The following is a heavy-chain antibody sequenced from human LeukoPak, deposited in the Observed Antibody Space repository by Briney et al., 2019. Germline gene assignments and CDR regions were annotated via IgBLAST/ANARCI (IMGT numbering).Heavy chain of an antibody. V-gene: IGHV4-39*02. CDR1: GGSISSSSYY. CDR2: IYYGGST. Sequence: SETLSLTCAVSGGSISSSSYYWGWIRQPPGKGLEWIGSIYYGGSTYYNPSLKSRVTISVDTSKNQFSLKLNSVTATDTAVYYCARGLNYDYYYYYGMDVWGQGTTVTVSS. J-gene: IGHJ6*02. CDR3: ARGLNYDYYYYYGMDV. D-gene: IGHD5-24*01.